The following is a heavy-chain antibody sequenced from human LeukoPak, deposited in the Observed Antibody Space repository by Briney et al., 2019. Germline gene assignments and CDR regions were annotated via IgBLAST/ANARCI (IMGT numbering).Heavy chain of an antibody. V-gene: IGHV3-23*01. D-gene: IGHD3-10*01. CDR2: IVGSGDNT. CDR1: GFTFRNYA. J-gene: IGHJ4*02. Sequence: GGSLRLSCAASGFTFRNYAMTWVRQAPGKGLEWVSAIVGSGDNTYYADSVKGRFTISRDNSKNTLSLQMNSLRAEDTAVYYCAKPLYYHGSGSYYYSFDYWGQGTLVTVSS. CDR3: AKPLYYHGSGSYYYSFDY.